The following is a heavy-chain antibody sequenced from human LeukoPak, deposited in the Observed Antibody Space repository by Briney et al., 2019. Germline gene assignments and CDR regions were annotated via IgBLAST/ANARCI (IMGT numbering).Heavy chain of an antibody. D-gene: IGHD6-19*01. CDR3: ARGPAVADYFQHYYMDV. J-gene: IGHJ6*03. V-gene: IGHV3-48*01. Sequence: GGPLRLSCAASGFTFRDYSMNWVRQAPGKGLEWVSYTSTSSSTIYYADSVKGRFTISRDNAKNPLYLQMNSLRAEDTAVYYCARGPAVADYFQHYYMDVWGKGTTVTVSS. CDR2: TSTSSSTI. CDR1: GFTFRDYS.